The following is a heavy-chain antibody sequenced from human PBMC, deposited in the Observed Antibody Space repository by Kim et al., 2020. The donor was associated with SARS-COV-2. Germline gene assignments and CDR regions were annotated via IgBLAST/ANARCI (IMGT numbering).Heavy chain of an antibody. V-gene: IGHV1-69*01. Sequence: YAQKFQGRVTITADESTSTAYMELSSLRSEDTAVYYCARGGSYRLYYFDYWGQGTLVTVSS. J-gene: IGHJ4*02. D-gene: IGHD3-16*02. CDR3: ARGGSYRLYYFDY.